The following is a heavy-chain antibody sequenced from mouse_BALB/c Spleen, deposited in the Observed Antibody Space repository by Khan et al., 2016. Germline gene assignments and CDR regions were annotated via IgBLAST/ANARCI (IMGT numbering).Heavy chain of an antibody. J-gene: IGHJ3*01. CDR2: INPDSSTI. CDR1: GFDFSRFW. V-gene: IGHV4-1*02. D-gene: IGHD2-4*01. CDR3: VREGMIMTPWFAY. Sequence: EVKLLESGGGLVQPGGSLKLSCAASGFDFSRFWMNWVRKAPWKGLEWIGEINPDSSTINYTPSLKDKFIIFRDNAKNTLYLQMSKVRSEDTALYYCVREGMIMTPWFAYWGQGTLVTVSA.